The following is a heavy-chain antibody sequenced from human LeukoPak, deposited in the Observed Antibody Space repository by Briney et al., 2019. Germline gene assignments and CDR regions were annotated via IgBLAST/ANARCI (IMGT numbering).Heavy chain of an antibody. CDR2: VGGDEKA. CDR1: GFPFSGNA. V-gene: IGHV3-23*01. Sequence: GGSLRLSCAASGFPFSGNAMSWVRQAQGRGLEWVSGVGGDEKAHYADFVRGRFTISRDNSKKTVYLQMNSLTVEDTAVYYCAKDLSWWVTADYWGQGVLVTVSS. CDR3: AKDLSWWVTADY. J-gene: IGHJ4*02. D-gene: IGHD2-21*02.